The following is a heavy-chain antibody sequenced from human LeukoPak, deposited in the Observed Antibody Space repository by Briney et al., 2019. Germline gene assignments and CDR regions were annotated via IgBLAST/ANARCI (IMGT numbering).Heavy chain of an antibody. Sequence: ASVKVSCKASGYTFTGYYMHWVRQAPGQGPEWMGWINPNSGGTNYAQKFQGWVTMTRDTSISTAYMELSRLRSDDTAVYYCARYGFGELSSYGMDVWGKGTTVTVSS. CDR2: INPNSGGT. V-gene: IGHV1-2*04. CDR1: GYTFTGYY. D-gene: IGHD3-10*01. CDR3: ARYGFGELSSYGMDV. J-gene: IGHJ6*04.